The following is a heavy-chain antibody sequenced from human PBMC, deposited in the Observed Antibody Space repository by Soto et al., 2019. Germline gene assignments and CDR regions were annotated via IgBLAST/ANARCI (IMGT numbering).Heavy chain of an antibody. CDR2: IWYDGSNK. D-gene: IGHD3-9*01. Sequence: LRLSCAASGFTFSSYGMHWVRQAPGKGLEWVAVIWYDGSNKYYAGSVKGRFTISRDNSKNTLYLQMNSLRAEHTAVYYCARERTGISYYYYGRDVWGQETTVTVSS. CDR1: GFTFSSYG. J-gene: IGHJ6*02. CDR3: ARERTGISYYYYGRDV. V-gene: IGHV3-33*01.